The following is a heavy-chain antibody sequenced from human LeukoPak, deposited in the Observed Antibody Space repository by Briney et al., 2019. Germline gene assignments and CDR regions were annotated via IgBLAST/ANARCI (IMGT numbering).Heavy chain of an antibody. CDR2: ISSSSSTI. CDR1: GFTFSSYS. CDR3: ARDLTPLTTSYYFDY. J-gene: IGHJ4*02. Sequence: GGSPRLSCAASGFTFSSYSMNWVRQAPGKGLEWVSYISSSSSTIYYADSVKGRFTISRDNAKNSLYLQMNSLRAEDTAVYYCARDLTPLTTSYYFDYWGQGTLVTVSS. V-gene: IGHV3-48*04. D-gene: IGHD1-14*01.